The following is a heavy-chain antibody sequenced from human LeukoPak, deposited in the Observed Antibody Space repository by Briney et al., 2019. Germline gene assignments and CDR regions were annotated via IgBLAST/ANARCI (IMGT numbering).Heavy chain of an antibody. J-gene: IGHJ4*02. Sequence: PGGSLRLSCAASGFTFSSYARSWVRQAPGKGLEWVSAISGSGGSTYYADSVKGRFTISRDNSKNTLYLQMNSLRAEDTAVYYCAKAYCTNGVCPYYFDYWGQGTLVTVSS. D-gene: IGHD2-8*01. V-gene: IGHV3-23*01. CDR1: GFTFSSYA. CDR3: AKAYCTNGVCPYYFDY. CDR2: ISGSGGST.